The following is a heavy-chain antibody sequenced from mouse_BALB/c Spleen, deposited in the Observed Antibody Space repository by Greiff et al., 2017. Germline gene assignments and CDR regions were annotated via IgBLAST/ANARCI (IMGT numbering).Heavy chain of an antibody. CDR3: ARQQVYAMDY. Sequence: EVMLVESGGGLVKLGGSLKLSCAASGFTFSSYYMSWVRQTPEKRLELVAAINSNGGSTYYPDTVKGRFTISRDNAKNTLYLQMSSLKSEDTALYYCARQQVYAMDYWGQGTSVTVSS. CDR2: INSNGGST. J-gene: IGHJ4*01. CDR1: GFTFSSYY. V-gene: IGHV5-6-2*01.